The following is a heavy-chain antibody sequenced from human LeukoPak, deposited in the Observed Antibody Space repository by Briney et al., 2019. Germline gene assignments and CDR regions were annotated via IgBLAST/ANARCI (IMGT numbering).Heavy chain of an antibody. CDR2: INHSGST. D-gene: IGHD1-26*01. CDR1: GGSFSGYY. V-gene: IGHV4-34*01. J-gene: IGHJ4*02. Sequence: SETLSLTCAVYGGSFSGYYWSWIRQPPGKGLEWIGEINHSGSTDYNPSLKSRVTLSVDTSKNQFSLKLSSVTAADTAVYYCGGGATTPFDYWGQGTLVTVSS. CDR3: GGGATTPFDY.